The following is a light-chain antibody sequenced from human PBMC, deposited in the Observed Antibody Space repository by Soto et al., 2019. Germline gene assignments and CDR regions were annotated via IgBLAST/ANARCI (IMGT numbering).Light chain of an antibody. CDR2: KAS. CDR3: QQYSTYPWT. Sequence: DIQMTQSPSTLSASVGDRVTITCRASQTISTLLAWYQQRPGKAPNLLIYKASRLESGVPSRFSGSGSGTEFTLTISILQPDDFATYFCQQYSTYPWTFGQGTKVEVK. CDR1: QTISTL. V-gene: IGKV1-5*03. J-gene: IGKJ1*01.